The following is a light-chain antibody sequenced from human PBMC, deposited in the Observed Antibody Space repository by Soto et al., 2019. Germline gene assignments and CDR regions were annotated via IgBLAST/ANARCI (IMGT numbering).Light chain of an antibody. Sequence: VSRHSAFILTLSTGEIATLSFRASQSVSSSYLAWYQQKPGQAPRLLIYGASSRATGIPVRFSGSGSGTDFTLTISRLQPDDFAAYYCQQYNSSSWTFGQGTKVDI. V-gene: IGKV3-20*01. J-gene: IGKJ1*01. CDR2: GAS. CDR1: QSVSSSY. CDR3: QQYNSSSWT.